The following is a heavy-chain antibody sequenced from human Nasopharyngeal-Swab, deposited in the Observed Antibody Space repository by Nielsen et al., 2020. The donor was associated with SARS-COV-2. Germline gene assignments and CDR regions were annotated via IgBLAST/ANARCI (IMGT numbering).Heavy chain of an antibody. V-gene: IGHV3-21*01. CDR1: GFTFSSYS. J-gene: IGHJ6*02. CDR2: ISSSSSYI. Sequence: GESLKISCAASGFTFSSYSMNWVRQAPGKGLEWVSSISSSSSYIYYADSVKGRFTISRDNAKNSLYLQMNSLRGEDTAAYYCARGGYCSSTSCDTYYYYGMDVWGQGTTVTVS. D-gene: IGHD2-2*02. CDR3: ARGGYCSSTSCDTYYYYGMDV.